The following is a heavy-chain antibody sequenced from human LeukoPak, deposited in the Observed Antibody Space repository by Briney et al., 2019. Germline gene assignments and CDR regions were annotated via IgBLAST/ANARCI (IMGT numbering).Heavy chain of an antibody. CDR1: GYTFTGYY. Sequence: GASVKVSCKASGYTFTGYYIHWVRQAPGQGLEWMGWTNPNSGGTNYAHKFEGRVTMTRDTSISTVYMALSRLTSDDTAVYYCARERGGTTGTDYYGLDVWGQGTTVTVSS. CDR2: TNPNSGGT. CDR3: ARERGGTTGTDYYGLDV. D-gene: IGHD1-1*01. V-gene: IGHV1-2*02. J-gene: IGHJ6*02.